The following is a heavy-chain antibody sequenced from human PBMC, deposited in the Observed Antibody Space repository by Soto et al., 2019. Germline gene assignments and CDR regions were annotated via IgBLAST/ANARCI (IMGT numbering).Heavy chain of an antibody. CDR2: ISTYNGDT. J-gene: IGHJ6*02. D-gene: IGHD1-26*01. CDR1: GYTFSRSG. Sequence: VQLVQSGAEVKKPGASVKVSCKASGYTFSRSGISWVRQAPGQGRERMGWISTYNGDTNYAQKVQGRVTMTTDTAPHTAFMELMGLRSDATAVYYCARSGSVPYYYYGLDVWGQGTTVTVSS. V-gene: IGHV1-18*01. CDR3: ARSGSVPYYYYGLDV.